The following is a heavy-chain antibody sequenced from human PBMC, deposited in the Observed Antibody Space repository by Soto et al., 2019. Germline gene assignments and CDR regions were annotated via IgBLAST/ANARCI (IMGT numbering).Heavy chain of an antibody. D-gene: IGHD3-10*01. CDR3: ARIGPPLDY. V-gene: IGHV3-11*01. J-gene: IGHJ4*02. Sequence: LRLSCAASGFTFRGHAMTWIRQAPGKGLEWVSSTSSSGSTIYYADSVKGRFTISRDNAKNSLYLQMNSLRAEDTAVYYCARIGPPLDYWGQGTLVTVSS. CDR2: TSSSGSTI. CDR1: GFTFRGHA.